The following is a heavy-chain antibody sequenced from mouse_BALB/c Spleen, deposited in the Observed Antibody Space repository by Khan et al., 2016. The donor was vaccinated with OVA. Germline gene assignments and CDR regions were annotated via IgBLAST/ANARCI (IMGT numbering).Heavy chain of an antibody. V-gene: IGHV2-9*02. D-gene: IGHD1-3*01. Sequence: VELVESGPSLVAPSQSLSITCTVSGISLANYAVHWIRQPPGKGLEWLGVIWAGGTTNYNSALMSRMSISKDNSKSQVFLKMNSLQTNDRAFYFCARVTNSHAMDYWGQGTSVTVSS. CDR1: GISLANYA. CDR2: IWAGGTT. J-gene: IGHJ4*01. CDR3: ARVTNSHAMDY.